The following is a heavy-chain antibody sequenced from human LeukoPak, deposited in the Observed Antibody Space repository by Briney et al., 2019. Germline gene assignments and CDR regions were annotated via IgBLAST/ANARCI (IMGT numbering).Heavy chain of an antibody. CDR3: ARQYYYDSSGFFDY. D-gene: IGHD3-22*01. CDR1: GFTFSSYE. Sequence: GGSLRLSCAASGFTFSSYEMNWVRQAPGKELEWVSYISRSGSTIYYADSVKGRFTISRDNAKNSLYLQMNSLRAEDTAVYYCARQYYYDSSGFFDYWGQGTLVTVSS. J-gene: IGHJ4*02. CDR2: ISRSGSTI. V-gene: IGHV3-48*03.